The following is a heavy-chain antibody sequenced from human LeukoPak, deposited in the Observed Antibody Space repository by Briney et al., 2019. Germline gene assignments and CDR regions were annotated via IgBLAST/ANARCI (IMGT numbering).Heavy chain of an antibody. V-gene: IGHV4-30-4*01. CDR2: IYYSGST. D-gene: IGHD2-15*01. Sequence: SETLSLTCTVSGGSISSGDYYWSWIRQPPGKGLEWIGYIYYSGSTYYNPSLKSRVTISVDTSKNQFSLKLSSVTAADTAVYYCARVKSVVVAAIGAFDIWGQGTMVTVSS. CDR3: ARVKSVVVAAIGAFDI. CDR1: GGSISSGDYY. J-gene: IGHJ3*02.